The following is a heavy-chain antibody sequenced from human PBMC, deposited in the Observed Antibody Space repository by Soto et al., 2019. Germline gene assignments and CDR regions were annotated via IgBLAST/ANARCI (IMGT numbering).Heavy chain of an antibody. CDR1: GFTFSSYA. V-gene: IGHV3-23*01. J-gene: IGHJ6*02. CDR2: ISGSGGST. CDR3: AKDLRFLGYDFWSGYSLDSMDV. D-gene: IGHD3-3*01. Sequence: EVQLLESGGGLVQPGGSLRLSCAASGFTFSSYAMSWVRQAPGKGLEWVSAISGSGGSTYYADSVKGRFTISRDNSKNTLYLQMNSLRAEDTAVYYCAKDLRFLGYDFWSGYSLDSMDVWGQGTTVTVSS.